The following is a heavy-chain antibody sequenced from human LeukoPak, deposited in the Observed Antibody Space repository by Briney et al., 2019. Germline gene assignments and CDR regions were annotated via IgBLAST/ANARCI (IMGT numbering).Heavy chain of an antibody. Sequence: GGSLRLSCAASGFTFSSYGMHWVRQAPGKGLEWVAVISYDGSNKYYADSVKGRFTISRDISKNTVYLQMNSLRPEDTAVYYCARGGDSWSGYSYGMDVWGQGTTVTVSS. CDR3: ARGGDSWSGYSYGMDV. CDR1: GFTFSSYG. V-gene: IGHV3-30*03. J-gene: IGHJ6*02. CDR2: ISYDGSNK. D-gene: IGHD3-3*01.